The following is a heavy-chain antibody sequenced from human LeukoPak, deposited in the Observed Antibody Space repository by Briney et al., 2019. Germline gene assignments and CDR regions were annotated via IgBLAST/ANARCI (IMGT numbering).Heavy chain of an antibody. CDR1: GFTFDDYA. CDR3: VRGNFGPAQWFDP. V-gene: IGHV3-9*01. Sequence: GRSLRLSCAASGFTFDDYAMHWVRQVPGKGLEWVSGISWNSGSTGYAGSVKGRFTMSRDNTKNSLYLQMNSLTPDGTALYYCVRGNFGPAQWFDPWGQGTLVTVSS. J-gene: IGHJ5*02. D-gene: IGHD3/OR15-3a*01. CDR2: ISWNSGST.